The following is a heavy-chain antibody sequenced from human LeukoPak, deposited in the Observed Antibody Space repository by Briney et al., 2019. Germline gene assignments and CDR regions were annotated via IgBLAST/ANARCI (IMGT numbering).Heavy chain of an antibody. CDR3: ARDAYVWGSYRYDY. CDR2: ISSSSSTI. CDR1: GFTFSSYS. Sequence: GGSLRLSCAASGFTFSSYSMNWVRQAPGKGLEWVPYISSSSSTIYYADSVKGRFTISRDNAKNSLYLQMNSLRAEDTAVYYCARDAYVWGSYRYDYWGQGTLVTVSS. J-gene: IGHJ4*02. V-gene: IGHV3-48*01. D-gene: IGHD3-16*02.